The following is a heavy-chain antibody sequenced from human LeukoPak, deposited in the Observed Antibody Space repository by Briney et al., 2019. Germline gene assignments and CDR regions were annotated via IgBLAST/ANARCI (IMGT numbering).Heavy chain of an antibody. V-gene: IGHV3-23*01. Sequence: GGSLRLSCAASGFTFSSYAMSWVRQAPGKGLEWVSVISGSGGSTYYAESVKGWFTISRDNSKNTLYLQMNSLRAEDTAVYYCAKGYYGSGTLYYFDYWGQGTLVTVSS. J-gene: IGHJ4*02. D-gene: IGHD3-10*01. CDR1: GFTFSSYA. CDR3: AKGYYGSGTLYYFDY. CDR2: ISGSGGST.